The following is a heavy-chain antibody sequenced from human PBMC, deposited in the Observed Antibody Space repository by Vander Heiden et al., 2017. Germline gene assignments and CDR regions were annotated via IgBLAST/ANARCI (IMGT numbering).Heavy chain of an antibody. CDR3: AKDMRGNSYYGMDV. J-gene: IGHJ6*02. CDR1: GFTFDGSV. V-gene: IGHV3-9*01. Sequence: EVQLVESGGGLVQPGRSLRLSCAASGFTFDGSVMHWVRQAPGKGLEWVSGITWNSGSIAYADSVKGRFTISRDNAKNSLYLQMNSLRVEDTAVYYCAKDMRGNSYYGMDVWGQGTTVTVSS. CDR2: ITWNSGSI. D-gene: IGHD1-1*01.